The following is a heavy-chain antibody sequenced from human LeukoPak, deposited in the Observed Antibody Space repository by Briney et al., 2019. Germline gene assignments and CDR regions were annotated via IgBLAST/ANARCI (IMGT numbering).Heavy chain of an antibody. D-gene: IGHD6-13*01. CDR3: ARDGRFSSSWYVGSYYYYYYMGV. J-gene: IGHJ6*03. Sequence: GGSLRLSCAASGFTFSSYGMSWVRQAPGKGLEWVSGINWNGGSTGYADSVKGRFTISRDNAKNSLYLQMNSLRAEDTALYYCARDGRFSSSWYVGSYYYYYYMGVWGKGTTVTVSS. CDR1: GFTFSSYG. V-gene: IGHV3-20*04. CDR2: INWNGGST.